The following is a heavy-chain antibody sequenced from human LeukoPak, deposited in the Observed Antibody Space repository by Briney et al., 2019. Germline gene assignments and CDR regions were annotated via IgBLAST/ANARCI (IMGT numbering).Heavy chain of an antibody. CDR3: ARASLGDFWSGYFDGLSWFDP. CDR1: GGSISSGDYY. D-gene: IGHD3-3*01. J-gene: IGHJ5*02. Sequence: SETLSLTCTVSGGSISSGDYYWSWIRQPPGKGLEWIGYIYYSGSTYYNPSLKSRVTISVDTSKNQFSLKLSSVTAADTAVYYCARASLGDFWSGYFDGLSWFDPWGQGTLVTVSS. V-gene: IGHV4-30-4*01. CDR2: IYYSGST.